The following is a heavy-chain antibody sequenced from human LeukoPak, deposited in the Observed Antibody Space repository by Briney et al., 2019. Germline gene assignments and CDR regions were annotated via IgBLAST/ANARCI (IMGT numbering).Heavy chain of an antibody. CDR2: IVPVLDIT. CDR1: GGNFNTFV. Sequence: SVKVSCKASGGNFNTFVISWVRQAPGQGLEWVGRIVPVLDITNYTQKFRDRGTITADTSTSTVYMELTGLTSDDTAAYYCAKEVIYDDRGYTGRLDLWGQGTLVTVSS. CDR3: AKEVIYDDRGYTGRLDL. J-gene: IGHJ4*02. D-gene: IGHD3-16*02. V-gene: IGHV1-69*04.